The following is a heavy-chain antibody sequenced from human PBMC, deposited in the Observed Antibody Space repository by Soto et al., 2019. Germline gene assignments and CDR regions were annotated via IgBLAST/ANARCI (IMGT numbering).Heavy chain of an antibody. CDR2: ISYDGSNK. J-gene: IGHJ4*02. CDR3: AKEEYGSGSYYNLHFDY. CDR1: GFTFSSYG. V-gene: IGHV3-30*18. Sequence: GGSLRLSCAASGFTFSSYGMHWVRQAPGKGLEWVAVISYDGSNKYYADSVKGRFTISRDNSKNTLYLQMNSLRAEDTAVYYCAKEEYGSGSYYNLHFDYWGQGT. D-gene: IGHD3-10*01.